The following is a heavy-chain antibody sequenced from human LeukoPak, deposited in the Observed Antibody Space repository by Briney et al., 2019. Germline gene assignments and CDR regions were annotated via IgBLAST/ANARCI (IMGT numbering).Heavy chain of an antibody. D-gene: IGHD3-3*01. CDR2: IHRSGST. V-gene: IGHV4-61*02. J-gene: IGHJ5*02. CDR3: ARGGFLVENHFDP. CDR1: GGSISSGSYY. Sequence: SETLSLTCTVSGGSISSGSYYLSWIRQPAGKGLEWIGRIHRSGSTAYNPSVKSRVTISVDTSKNQFSLKLNSVTAADTAVYYCARGGFLVENHFDPWGQGTLVTVSS.